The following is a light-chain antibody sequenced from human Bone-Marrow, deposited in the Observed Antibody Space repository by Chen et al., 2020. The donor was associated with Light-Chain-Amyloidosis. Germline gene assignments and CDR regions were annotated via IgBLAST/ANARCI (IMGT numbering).Light chain of an antibody. CDR3: QQYGTSPLT. Sequence: EIVLTHSPGTLSLSPGEGANLSCRASQTIRSNYLTWYQQTFGQAPRLLIYGSSRRATGIPDRFTGSGSGTDFTLTINRLEPEDFAMYYCQQYGTSPLTFGGGTKVEIK. V-gene: IGKV3-20*01. CDR1: QTIRSNY. J-gene: IGKJ4*01. CDR2: GSS.